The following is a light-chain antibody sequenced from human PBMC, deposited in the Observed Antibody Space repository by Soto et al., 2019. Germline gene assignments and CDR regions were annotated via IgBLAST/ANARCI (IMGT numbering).Light chain of an antibody. CDR2: GNI. CDR1: SSNIGAGYD. J-gene: IGLJ3*02. Sequence: QSVLTQPPSVSGAPGQRVTISCTGSSSNIGAGYDVHWYQQRPGTAPKLLIFGNINRPSGVPDRFSGSKSGTSASLAITGLQAEDEGDYYCQSYDSSLSIWVFGGGTKVTVL. V-gene: IGLV1-40*01. CDR3: QSYDSSLSIWV.